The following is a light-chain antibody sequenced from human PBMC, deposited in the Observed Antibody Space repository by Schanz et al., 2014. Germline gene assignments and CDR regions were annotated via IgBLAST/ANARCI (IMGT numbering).Light chain of an antibody. Sequence: QSVLTQPPSASGSPGQSVTISCTGTSSDVGGYNYVSWYQQHPGKAPKLMIYDVSNRPSGVSNRFSGSKSGNTASLTISGLQAEDEADYYCSSHTSSSTLGGVFGGGTKLTVL. CDR2: DVS. V-gene: IGLV2-14*01. J-gene: IGLJ3*02. CDR3: SSHTSSSTLGGV. CDR1: SSDVGGYNY.